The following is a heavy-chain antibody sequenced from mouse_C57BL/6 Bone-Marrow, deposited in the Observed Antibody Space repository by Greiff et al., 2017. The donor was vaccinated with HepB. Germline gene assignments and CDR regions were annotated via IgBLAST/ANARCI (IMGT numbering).Heavy chain of an antibody. D-gene: IGHD2-5*01. CDR2: IDPANGNT. Sequence: EVQLQESVAELVRPGASVKLSCTASGFTFKNTYMHWVKQRPEQGLEWIGRIDPANGNTKYAPKFQGKATITADTSSNTAYLQLSSLTSEDTAIYYCALFAYYSNHWYFDVWGTGTTVTVSS. CDR1: GFTFKNTY. J-gene: IGHJ1*03. CDR3: ALFAYYSNHWYFDV. V-gene: IGHV14-3*01.